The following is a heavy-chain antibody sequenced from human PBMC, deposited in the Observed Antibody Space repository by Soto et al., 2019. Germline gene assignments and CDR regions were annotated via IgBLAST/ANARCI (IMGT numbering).Heavy chain of an antibody. CDR2: IYYSGST. V-gene: IGHV4-30-4*01. CDR1: GGSISSGDYY. J-gene: IGHJ4*02. CDR3: ARVRGSYSYGYIDY. D-gene: IGHD5-18*01. Sequence: SETLSLTCTLSGGSISSGDYYWSWIRQPPGKGLEWIGYIYYSGSTYYNPSLKSRVTISVDTSKNQLSLKLSSVTAADTAVYYCARVRGSYSYGYIDYWGQGTLVTVSS.